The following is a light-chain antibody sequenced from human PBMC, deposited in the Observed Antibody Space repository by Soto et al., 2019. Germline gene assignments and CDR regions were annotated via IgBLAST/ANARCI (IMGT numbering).Light chain of an antibody. J-gene: IGKJ1*01. CDR3: QHHNSYSQT. CDR2: GAS. CDR1: QSIRHY. V-gene: IGKV1-5*01. Sequence: STLSASVGDRVNITCRASQSIRHYLAWYQQMPGKAPKLLIYGASTLQSGVPSRFSGSGSGTEFTLTISSLQPDDFGTYFCQHHNSYSQTFGQGTKVDIK.